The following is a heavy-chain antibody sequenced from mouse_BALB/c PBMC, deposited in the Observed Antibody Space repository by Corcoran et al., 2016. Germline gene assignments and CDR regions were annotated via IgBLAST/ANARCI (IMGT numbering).Heavy chain of an antibody. CDR1: GFNIKDTY. V-gene: IGHV14-3*02. CDR2: IDPANGNT. CDR3: ARCDWYFDV. Sequence: EVQLQQSGAELVKQGASVKLSCTAYGFNIKDTYMHWQKQRHELGLEWIGRIDPANGNTEYDPKFQGTATITAYTSSNTAYLQLSSLTSEDTAVYYCARCDWYFDVWGAGTTVTVSS. J-gene: IGHJ1*01.